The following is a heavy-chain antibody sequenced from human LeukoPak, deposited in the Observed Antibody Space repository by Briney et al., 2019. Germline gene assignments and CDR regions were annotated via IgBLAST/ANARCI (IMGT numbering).Heavy chain of an antibody. V-gene: IGHV4-34*01. D-gene: IGHD3-10*01. CDR3: ARVRKRPSYYYGSGSYLDYYYGMDV. CDR2: INHSGST. J-gene: IGHJ6*02. Sequence: SETLSLTCAVYGVSFSGFYWSWIRQPPGKGLEWIGEINHSGSTNYTPSLKSRVTISVDTSKNQFSLKLSSVTAADTAVYYCARVRKRPSYYYGSGSYLDYYYGMDVWGQGTTVTVSS. CDR1: GVSFSGFY.